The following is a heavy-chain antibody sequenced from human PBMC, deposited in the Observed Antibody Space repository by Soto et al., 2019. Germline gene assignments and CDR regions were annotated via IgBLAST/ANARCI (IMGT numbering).Heavy chain of an antibody. CDR1: SGSISSSNW. Sequence: QVQLQESGPGLVKPSGTLSLTCAVSSGSISSSNWWSWVRQPPGKGLEWIGEIYHSGSTNYNPSLKSRVTIAVDKSKNQFSLKLSSVTASDTAVYYCARDALVATNNYYYYYMDVWGKGTTVTVSS. CDR2: IYHSGST. V-gene: IGHV4-4*02. CDR3: ARDALVATNNYYYYYMDV. D-gene: IGHD5-12*01. J-gene: IGHJ6*03.